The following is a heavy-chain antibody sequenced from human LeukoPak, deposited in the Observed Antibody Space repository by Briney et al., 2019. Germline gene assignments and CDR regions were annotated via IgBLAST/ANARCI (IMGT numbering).Heavy chain of an antibody. D-gene: IGHD6-19*01. V-gene: IGHV3-74*01. CDR2: INSDGSST. CDR1: GFTFSSYW. Sequence: QPGGSLRLSCAASGFTFSSYWMHWVRQAPGKGLVWVSRINSDGSSTRYADSVKGRFTISGDNAKNTLYLQMNSLRAEDTAVYYCAREIAVAGTEIDYWGQGTLVTVSS. CDR3: AREIAVAGTEIDY. J-gene: IGHJ4*02.